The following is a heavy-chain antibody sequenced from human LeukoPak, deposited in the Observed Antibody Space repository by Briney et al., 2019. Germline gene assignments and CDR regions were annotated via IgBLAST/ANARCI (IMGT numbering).Heavy chain of an antibody. V-gene: IGHV4-39*07. CDR1: GGSISSSSYY. CDR2: IYYGGTT. J-gene: IGHJ4*02. CDR3: ARYDSSGYYGSDY. D-gene: IGHD3-22*01. Sequence: KTSETLSLTCTVSGGSISSSSYYWGWIRQPPGKGLEWIGSIYYGGTTYYNPSLKSRVTISVDTSKNQFSLKLSSVTAADTAVYYCARYDSSGYYGSDYWGQGTLVTVSS.